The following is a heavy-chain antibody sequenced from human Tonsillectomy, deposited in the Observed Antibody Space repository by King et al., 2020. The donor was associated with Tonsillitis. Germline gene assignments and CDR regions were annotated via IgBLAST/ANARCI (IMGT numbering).Heavy chain of an antibody. CDR2: IKSDGSST. J-gene: IGHJ3*02. CDR1: GFTFISYW. V-gene: IGHV3-74*02. D-gene: IGHD1/OR15-1a*01. CDR3: TRVRTGGCDAFDI. Sequence: VQLVESGGGLVQPGGSLRLSCAASGFTFISYWMHWVRQAPGKGLVWVSRIKSDGSSTSYADSVKGRFTISRDNAKNTLYLQMNSLRAEDTAVYFCTRVRTGGCDAFDIWGQGTMVTVSS.